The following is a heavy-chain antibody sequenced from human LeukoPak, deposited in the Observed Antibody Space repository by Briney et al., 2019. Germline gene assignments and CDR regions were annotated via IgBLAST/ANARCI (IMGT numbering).Heavy chain of an antibody. CDR3: ARHVGSGSYFDF. CDR2: IYYSGST. D-gene: IGHD1-26*01. Sequence: PSETLSFTCTVSGGSISSSSYYWGWNRQPPGKGLEWIGSIYYSGSTYYNPSLKSRVTISVDTSKNQFSLKLSSVTAADTAVYYCARHVGSGSYFDFWGQGTLVTVSS. CDR1: GGSISSSSYY. V-gene: IGHV4-39*01. J-gene: IGHJ4*02.